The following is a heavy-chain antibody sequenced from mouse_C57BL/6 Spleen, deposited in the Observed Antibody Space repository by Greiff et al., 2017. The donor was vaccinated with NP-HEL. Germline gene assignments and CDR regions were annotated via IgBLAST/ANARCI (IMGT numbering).Heavy chain of an antibody. CDR3: ARCAVYCNSYAMDY. CDR2: IFPGSGST. J-gene: IGHJ4*01. V-gene: IGHV1-75*01. CDR1: GYTFTDYY. D-gene: IGHD2-1*01. Sequence: QVQLQQSGPELVKPGASVKISCKASGYTFTDYYINWVKQRPGQGLEWIGWIFPGSGSTYYNEKFRGKATLTVDKSSSTAYMLLSSLTSEDSAVYFCARCAVYCNSYAMDYWGQGTSVTVSS.